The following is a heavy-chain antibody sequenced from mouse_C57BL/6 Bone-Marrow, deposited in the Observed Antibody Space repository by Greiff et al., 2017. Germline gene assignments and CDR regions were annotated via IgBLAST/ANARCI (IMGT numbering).Heavy chain of an antibody. CDR3: ATYDGYHWYVDV. V-gene: IGHV1-55*01. D-gene: IGHD2-3*01. Sequence: QVQLQQPGAELVKPGASVKMSCKASGYTFTSYWITWVKQRPGQGLEWIGDIYPGSGSTNYNEKFKSKATLTVDTSSSTAYMQLSSLTSEDSAVYYCATYDGYHWYVDVWGTGTTVTVSS. CDR1: GYTFTSYW. J-gene: IGHJ1*03. CDR2: IYPGSGST.